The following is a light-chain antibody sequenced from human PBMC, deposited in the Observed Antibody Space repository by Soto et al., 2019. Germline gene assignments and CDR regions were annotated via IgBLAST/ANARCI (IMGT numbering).Light chain of an antibody. CDR2: AAS. CDR3: LQHNNYPRV. Sequence: DIQMTQSPSSLSASIGDRVTITCRTSQGIGKDLGWYQQKPGEVPRRLIYAASSLQSGVPSRFSGSGSGTEFTLTISSLQPDDFATYYCLQHNNYPRVFGQGTKVEVK. V-gene: IGKV1-17*01. CDR1: QGIGKD. J-gene: IGKJ1*01.